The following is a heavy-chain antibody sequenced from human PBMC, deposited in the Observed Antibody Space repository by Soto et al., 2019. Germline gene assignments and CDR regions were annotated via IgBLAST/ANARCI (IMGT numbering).Heavy chain of an antibody. CDR2: IYFAGST. CDR3: ARITTLHYAFDI. Sequence: PSETLSLTCAVSRYSISNSNWWGWIRQPPGKGLEWIGYIYFAGSTYYNPSLKSRVTMSVDTSKNQFSLKLNSVTAVDTAVYYCARITTLHYAFDIWGKGTMVT. D-gene: IGHD3-22*01. J-gene: IGHJ3*02. V-gene: IGHV4-28*01. CDR1: RYSISNSNW.